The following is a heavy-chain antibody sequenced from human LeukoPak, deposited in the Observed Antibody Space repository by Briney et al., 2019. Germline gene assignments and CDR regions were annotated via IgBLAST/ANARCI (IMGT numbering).Heavy chain of an antibody. J-gene: IGHJ4*02. CDR2: ISYDGSNK. D-gene: IGHD1-26*01. CDR1: GFTFSSYA. Sequence: GGSLRLSCAASGFTFSSYAMHWVRQAPGKGLEWVAVISYDGSNKYYADSVKGRFTISRDNSKNTLYLQMNSLRAEDTAVYYCATDPGGIVGADVDYWGQGTLVTVSS. CDR3: ATDPGGIVGADVDY. V-gene: IGHV3-30*04.